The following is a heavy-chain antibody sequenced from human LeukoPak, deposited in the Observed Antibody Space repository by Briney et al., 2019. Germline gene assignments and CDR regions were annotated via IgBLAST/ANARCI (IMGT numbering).Heavy chain of an antibody. CDR2: ISGSGGST. D-gene: IGHD6-13*01. CDR3: AKDGSSWYTYYYYYMDV. CDR1: GFTFSSYA. J-gene: IGHJ6*03. V-gene: IGHV3-23*01. Sequence: GGSLRLSCAASGFTFSSYAMSWVRQAPGKGLEWVSAISGSGGSTYYADSVKGRFTISRDNSKNTLYLQMNSLRAEDTAVYYCAKDGSSWYTYYYYYMDVWGKGTTVTISS.